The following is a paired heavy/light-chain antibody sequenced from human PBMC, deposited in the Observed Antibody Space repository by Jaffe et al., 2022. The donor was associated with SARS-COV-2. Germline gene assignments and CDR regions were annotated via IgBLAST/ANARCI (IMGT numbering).Heavy chain of an antibody. CDR2: ISADGNTQ. D-gene: IGHD3-16*01. V-gene: IGHV3-30-3*01. CDR1: GVIFSTNA. Sequence: QVQLVESGGGVVQPGRSLRLSCAVSGVIFSTNAMHWVRQAPGEGLEWLAIISADGNTQYYADSAKGRFSISRDNSKSTVYLQINSLRAEDTAVYNCVRGGSVATRGGNGHYYMDVWGKGTTVTVSS. CDR3: VRGGSVATRGGNGHYYMDV. J-gene: IGHJ6*03.
Light chain of an antibody. CDR2: DVS. Sequence: QSALTQPASVSGSPGQSITISCTGTSSDVGYYNYVSWYQQHPGKAPKVMIYDVSTRPSGASTRFSGSKSGNTASLTISGLQVEDEADYYCSSYTRSHTYVFGSGTKVTVL. V-gene: IGLV2-14*01. J-gene: IGLJ1*01. CDR3: SSYTRSHTYV. CDR1: SSDVGYYNY.